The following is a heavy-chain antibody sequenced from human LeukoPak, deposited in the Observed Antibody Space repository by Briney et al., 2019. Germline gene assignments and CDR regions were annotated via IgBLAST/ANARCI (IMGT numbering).Heavy chain of an antibody. J-gene: IGHJ5*02. CDR3: ARVATGSYDWFDP. D-gene: IGHD3-10*01. CDR2: ISSSSSTI. Sequence: GGSLRLSCAASGFTFSSYSMNWVRQAPGKGLEWVSYISSSSSTIYYADSVKGRFTISRDNAKNSLYLQMNSLRAEDTAVYFCARVATGSYDWFDPWGQGTLVTVSS. V-gene: IGHV3-48*04. CDR1: GFTFSSYS.